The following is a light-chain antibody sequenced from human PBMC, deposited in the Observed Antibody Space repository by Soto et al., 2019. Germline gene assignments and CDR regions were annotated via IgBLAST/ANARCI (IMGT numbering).Light chain of an antibody. V-gene: IGKV2-30*01. CDR1: KSLVYSDGNTH. CDR3: PQVTRWPRT. Sequence: DVVLTQSPLSLPVNFGQPASISCRSSKSLVYSDGNTHLSWFHQRPGQSPRRVIYRVSSRDSGAPDRVRGRGSGTHVTLQIISVMAEHVGIYFCPQVTRWPRTFGQGTKVEVK. J-gene: IGKJ1*01. CDR2: RVS.